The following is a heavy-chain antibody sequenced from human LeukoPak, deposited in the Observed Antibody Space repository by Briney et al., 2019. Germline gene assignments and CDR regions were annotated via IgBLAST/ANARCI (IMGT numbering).Heavy chain of an antibody. CDR3: ARLSYSSSSCWFDP. CDR1: GGSISSGDYY. J-gene: IGHJ5*02. Sequence: SQTLSLTCTVSGGSISSGDYYWSSIRQPPGKGLEWIGYIYYSGSTYYNPSLKSRVTISVDTSKNQFSLKLSSVTAADTAVYYRARLSYSSSSCWFDPWGQGTLVTVSS. D-gene: IGHD6-6*01. CDR2: IYYSGST. V-gene: IGHV4-30-4*08.